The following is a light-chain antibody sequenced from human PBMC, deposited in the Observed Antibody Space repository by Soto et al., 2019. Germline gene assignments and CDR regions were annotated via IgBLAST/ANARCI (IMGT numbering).Light chain of an antibody. CDR1: SSNIGSGYD. CDR2: GNS. V-gene: IGLV1-40*01. J-gene: IGLJ2*01. CDR3: RSNESGLVVLV. Sequence: QSVLTQPPSVSGAPGQRVTISCTGSSSNIGSGYDVHWYQQLPGTAPKVLIYGNSNRPSGVPDRFSGSKSGTSPSLAISGLQAEDEAVYYCRSNESGLVVLVFGGGT.